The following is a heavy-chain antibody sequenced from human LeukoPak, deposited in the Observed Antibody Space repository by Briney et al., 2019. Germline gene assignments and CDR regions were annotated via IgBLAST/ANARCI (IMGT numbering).Heavy chain of an antibody. CDR2: ISAYNGNT. CDR1: GYTFTSYG. CDR3: ARSLKYNWNSLPQYYFDY. J-gene: IGHJ4*02. Sequence: ASVKVSCKASGYTFTSYGISWVRQAPGQGLEWMGWISAYNGNTNYAQKLQGRVTMTTDTSTSTAYMELRSLRPDDTAVYYCARSLKYNWNSLPQYYFDYWGQGTLVTVSS. V-gene: IGHV1-18*01. D-gene: IGHD1-7*01.